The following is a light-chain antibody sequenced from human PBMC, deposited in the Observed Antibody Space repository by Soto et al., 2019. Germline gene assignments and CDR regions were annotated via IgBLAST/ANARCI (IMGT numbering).Light chain of an antibody. CDR2: SNN. CDR3: EAWDGSLNVVL. J-gene: IGLJ2*01. V-gene: IGLV1-44*01. CDR1: SSNIGTNT. Sequence: QPVLTQPPSASGTPGQRVTISCSGSSSNIGTNTVNWYQHLPVSAPKLLIYSNNQRPSGVPDRFSGSESGTSASLAISGLQPDDEADYYCEAWDGSLNVVLFGGGTKLTVL.